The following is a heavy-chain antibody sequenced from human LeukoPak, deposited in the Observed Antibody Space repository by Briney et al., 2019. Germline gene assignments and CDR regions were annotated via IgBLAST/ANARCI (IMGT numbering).Heavy chain of an antibody. CDR1: GFTFSSYA. Sequence: PGRSLRLSCAASGFTFSSYAMHWVRQAPGKGLEWVAVISYDGSNKYYADSVTGRFTISRDNSKNTLYLQMNSLRAEDTAVYCCARDDLYYGSGSYYKMGFDYWGQGTLVTVSS. J-gene: IGHJ4*02. V-gene: IGHV3-30-3*01. CDR3: ARDDLYYGSGSYYKMGFDY. D-gene: IGHD3-10*01. CDR2: ISYDGSNK.